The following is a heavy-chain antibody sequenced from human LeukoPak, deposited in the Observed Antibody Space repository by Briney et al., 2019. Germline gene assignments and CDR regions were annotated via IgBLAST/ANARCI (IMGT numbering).Heavy chain of an antibody. CDR1: GGSISIYY. CDR3: ARDADQWLVPTFDY. Sequence: KTSETLSLTCTVSGGSISIYYWSWIRQPAGKGLEWIGRIYTSGSTNYNPSLKSRVTMSVDTSKNQFSLKLSSVTAADTAVYYCARDADQWLVPTFDYWGQGTLVTVSS. V-gene: IGHV4-4*07. J-gene: IGHJ4*02. CDR2: IYTSGST. D-gene: IGHD6-19*01.